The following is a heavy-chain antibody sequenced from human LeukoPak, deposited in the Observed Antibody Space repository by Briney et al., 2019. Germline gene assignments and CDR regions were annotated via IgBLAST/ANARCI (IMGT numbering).Heavy chain of an antibody. D-gene: IGHD5-12*01. CDR2: IYYSGST. J-gene: IGHJ4*02. Sequence: SETLSLTCTVSGGSISSSSYYWGWIRQPPGKGLEWIGSIYYSGSTYYNPSLKSRVIISVDTSKNQFSLELTSVTAADTAVYFCARTFRGYDDYWGQGTLVTVSS. CDR3: ARTFRGYDDY. V-gene: IGHV4-39*01. CDR1: GGSISSSSYY.